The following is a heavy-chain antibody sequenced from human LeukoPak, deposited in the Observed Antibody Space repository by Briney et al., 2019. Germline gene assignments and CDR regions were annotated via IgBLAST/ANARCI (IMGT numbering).Heavy chain of an antibody. CDR3: AREILGGFNPGAY. Sequence: PSETLSLTCTVSLDSTTSNFWSWVRQPPGKGLEWIGEIHRSGSPNYNPSLQSRVTISIDRSRNQIVLELSSVTAADTAVYYCAREILGGFNPGAYWGQGTLVTVSA. J-gene: IGHJ4*02. D-gene: IGHD1-14*01. CDR2: IHRSGSP. CDR1: LDSTTSNF. V-gene: IGHV4-4*02.